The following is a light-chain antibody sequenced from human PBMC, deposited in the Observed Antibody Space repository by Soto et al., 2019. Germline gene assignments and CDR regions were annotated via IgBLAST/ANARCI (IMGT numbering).Light chain of an antibody. Sequence: IQLTQSPSSLSASVGDRVTITCRASQGIDNFLAWYQQKPGKAPKLLIYAASTLQSGVPSRFSGRGSGTDFTLTISSLQSEDFAVYYCQQYNNWPWTFGQGTKVEIK. CDR2: AAS. CDR1: QGIDNF. V-gene: IGKV1-9*01. CDR3: QQYNNWPWT. J-gene: IGKJ1*01.